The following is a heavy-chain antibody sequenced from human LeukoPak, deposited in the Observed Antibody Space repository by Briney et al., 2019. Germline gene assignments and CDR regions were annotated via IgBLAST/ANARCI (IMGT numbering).Heavy chain of an antibody. CDR3: ARQTLYYDILTGSFSYYYGMDV. CDR2: IYYSGST. D-gene: IGHD3-9*01. Sequence: PSETLSLTCTVSGGSISSYYWSWIRQPPGKGLEWIGYIYYSGSTNYNPSLKSRVTTSVDTSKNQFSLKLSSVTAADTAVYYCARQTLYYDILTGSFSYYYGMDVWGQGTTVTVSS. V-gene: IGHV4-59*08. J-gene: IGHJ6*02. CDR1: GGSISSYY.